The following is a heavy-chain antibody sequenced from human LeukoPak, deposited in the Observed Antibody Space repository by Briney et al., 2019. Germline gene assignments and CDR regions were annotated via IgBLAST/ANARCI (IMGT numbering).Heavy chain of an antibody. CDR2: LYDSGDT. D-gene: IGHD3-22*01. CDR1: GFSVSTSY. J-gene: IGHJ4*02. V-gene: IGHV3-53*01. CDR3: ARVAYDSGGYTANHDF. Sequence: GGSLRLSRAASGFSVSTSYMSWVRQAPGKGLEYVSVLYDSGDTYYAESVKGRFTISRDNSKNTVYLQMNSLRVEDTAVYYCARVAYDSGGYTANHDFWGQGTLVTVSS.